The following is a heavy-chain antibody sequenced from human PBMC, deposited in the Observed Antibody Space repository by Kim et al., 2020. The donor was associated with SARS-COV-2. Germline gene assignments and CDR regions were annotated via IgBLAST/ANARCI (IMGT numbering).Heavy chain of an antibody. CDR2: ISYEGSKQ. V-gene: IGHV3-30*18. CDR3: AKSMGIFGLGQLLENWHFDL. D-gene: IGHD3-10*02. Sequence: GGSLRLSCEASGFNFNNYGMHWVRQAPGKGLEWVALISYEGSKQYYADSVKGRFSISRDWYKNTLYLDMNTLKSEDTAVYYCAKSMGIFGLGQLLENWHFDLGGRGTLVTVSS. CDR1: GFNFNNYG. J-gene: IGHJ2*01.